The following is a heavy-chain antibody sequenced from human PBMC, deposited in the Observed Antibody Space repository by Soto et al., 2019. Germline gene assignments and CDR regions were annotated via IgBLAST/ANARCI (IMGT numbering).Heavy chain of an antibody. V-gene: IGHV1-8*01. CDR1: GYTFTSYD. CDR2: MNPNSGNT. J-gene: IGHJ6*03. CDR3: ARGPTSTRGSYTPMAYYYYYMDV. Sequence: ASVKVSCKASGYTFTSYDINWVRQATGQGLEWMGWMNPNSGNTGYAQKFQGRVTMTRNTSISTAYMELSSLRSEDTAVYYCARGPTSTRGSYTPMAYYYYYMDVWGKGTTVTVSS. D-gene: IGHD3-16*01.